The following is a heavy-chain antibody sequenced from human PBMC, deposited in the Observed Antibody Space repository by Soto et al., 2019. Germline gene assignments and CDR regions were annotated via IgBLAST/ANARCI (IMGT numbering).Heavy chain of an antibody. CDR3: TTDEEYSNRGNYYYGMDV. D-gene: IGHD4-4*01. Sequence: PGGSLRLSCAASGFTFSNAWMSWVRQAPGKGLEWVGHIKSKTNGGTTDYAAPVKARFTISRDDSKNTLYLQMNSLKTEDTAVYYCTTDEEYSNRGNYYYGMDVWGQGTTVTVSS. CDR2: IKSKTNGGTT. J-gene: IGHJ6*02. CDR1: GFTFSNAW. V-gene: IGHV3-15*01.